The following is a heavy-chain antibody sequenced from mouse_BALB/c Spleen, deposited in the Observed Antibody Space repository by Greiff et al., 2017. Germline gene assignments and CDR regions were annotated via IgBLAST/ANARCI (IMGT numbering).Heavy chain of an antibody. CDR2: IRSKSNNYAT. CDR3: VRGYDYDDYYAMDY. D-gene: IGHD2-4*01. Sequence: EVQLVESGGGLVQPKGSLKLSCAASGFTFNTYAMNWVRQAPGKGLEWVARIRSKSNNYATYYADSVKDRFTISRDDSQSMLYLQMNNLKTEDTAMYYCVRGYDYDDYYAMDYWGQGTSVTVSS. J-gene: IGHJ4*01. V-gene: IGHV10-1*02. CDR1: GFTFNTYA.